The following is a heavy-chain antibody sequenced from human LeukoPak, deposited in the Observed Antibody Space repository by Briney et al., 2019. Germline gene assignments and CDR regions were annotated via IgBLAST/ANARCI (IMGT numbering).Heavy chain of an antibody. CDR2: ISYSGST. Sequence: SETLSLTCTVSGDSISISTYYWGWIRQPPGKGLEWIGSISYSGSTYYNPSLKSRVTISLDTSKNQFSLKLSSVTAADTAVYYCARDAFWGYYDSSGYHNYYYYYMDVWGKGTTVTISS. CDR3: ARDAFWGYYDSSGYHNYYYYYMDV. J-gene: IGHJ6*03. V-gene: IGHV4-39*07. D-gene: IGHD3-22*01. CDR1: GDSISISTYY.